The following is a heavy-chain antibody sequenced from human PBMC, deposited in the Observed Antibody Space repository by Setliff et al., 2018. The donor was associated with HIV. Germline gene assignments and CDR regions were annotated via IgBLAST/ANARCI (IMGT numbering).Heavy chain of an antibody. CDR2: IYTSGST. CDR1: GASFTDYY. Sequence: PSETLSLTCAFYGASFTDYYWNWIRQPAGKGLEWIGHIYTSGSTNYNPSLKSRVTISLDTSTNQFSLKLSSVTAADTAVYYCASRVYYYDENRILREEGFVPWGQGTLVTVSS. D-gene: IGHD3-22*01. V-gene: IGHV4-59*10. CDR3: ASRVYYYDENRILREEGFVP. J-gene: IGHJ5*02.